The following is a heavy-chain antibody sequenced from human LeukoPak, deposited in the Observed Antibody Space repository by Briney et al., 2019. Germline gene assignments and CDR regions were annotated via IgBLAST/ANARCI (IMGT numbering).Heavy chain of an antibody. CDR2: MYHNRGT. CDR1: GYSISSGYY. J-gene: IGHJ6*04. CDR3: ASYYASGVSAYDYFGMDV. D-gene: IGHD3-10*01. Sequence: SETLSLTCAVSGYSISSGYYWGWIRQPPGKGLEWIGTMYHNRGTYYNPSLKSRVTISMDTSKNQFSLRLSSVTAADTAVYYCASYYASGVSAYDYFGMDVWGKGTTVTVSS. V-gene: IGHV4-38-2*01.